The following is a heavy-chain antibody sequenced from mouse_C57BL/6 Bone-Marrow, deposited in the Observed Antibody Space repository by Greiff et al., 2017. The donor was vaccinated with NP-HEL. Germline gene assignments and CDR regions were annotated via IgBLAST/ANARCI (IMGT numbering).Heavy chain of an antibody. CDR3: ARDAMDY. CDR2: ISSGGSTI. J-gene: IGHJ4*01. Sequence: EVMLVESGGGLVKPGGSLKLSCAASGFTFSDYGMHWVRQAPGKGLGWVAYISSGGSTIYYEDTVKGRFTISRDNAKNTLFLQMTSLGSEDTAMYYCARDAMDYWGKGTSVTGSS. V-gene: IGHV5-17*01. CDR1: GFTFSDYG.